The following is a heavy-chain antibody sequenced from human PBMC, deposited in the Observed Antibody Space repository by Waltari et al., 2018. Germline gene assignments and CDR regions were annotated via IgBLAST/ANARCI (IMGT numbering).Heavy chain of an antibody. CDR3: ARRTPNTVAGRGLGY. CDR2: INHNVST. D-gene: IGHD6-19*01. J-gene: IGHJ4*02. CDR1: GGSFSGYY. Sequence: QVQLQQWGAGLLKPSETLSLTCAVYGGSFSGYYWSWIRQPPGKGLEGIGEINHNVSTNYNPSRKTRVTISVDTSKNQFSLELSSVTAADTAVYYCARRTPNTVAGRGLGYWGQGTLVIVSS. V-gene: IGHV4-34*01.